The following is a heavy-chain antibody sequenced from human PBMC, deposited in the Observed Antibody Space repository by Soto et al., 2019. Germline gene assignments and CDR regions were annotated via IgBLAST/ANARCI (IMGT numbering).Heavy chain of an antibody. V-gene: IGHV4-31*03. CDR2: IYYSGST. CDR1: GGSISSGGYY. D-gene: IGHD5-18*01. J-gene: IGHJ6*02. CDR3: AWRGYSYGAPWDV. Sequence: PSETLSLTCTVSGGSISSGGYYWSWIRQLPGKGLEGIGYIYYSGSTYYNPSLTSRVTISVDTSKNQFSLKLSSVTAEDTAVYYCAWRGYSYGAPWDVWGQGTTVTVSS.